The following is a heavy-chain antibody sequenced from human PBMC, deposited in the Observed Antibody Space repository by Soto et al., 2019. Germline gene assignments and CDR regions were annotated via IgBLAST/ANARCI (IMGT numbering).Heavy chain of an antibody. V-gene: IGHV3-48*03. D-gene: IGHD2-2*02. J-gene: IGHJ5*02. CDR2: ISSSGSTI. CDR3: VRDSSDIVVVPAAIEGVRAP. CDR1: GFTFSSYE. Sequence: EVQLVESGGGLVQPGGSLRLSCAASGFTFSSYEMNWVRQAPGKGLEWVSYISSSGSTIYYADSVKGRFTISRDNAKNSLYLQMNSLRAEDTAVYYCVRDSSDIVVVPAAIEGVRAPWGQGTLVTVSS.